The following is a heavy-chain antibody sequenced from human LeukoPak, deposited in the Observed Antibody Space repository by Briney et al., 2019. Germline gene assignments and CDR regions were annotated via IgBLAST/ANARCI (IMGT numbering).Heavy chain of an antibody. V-gene: IGHV4-59*12. J-gene: IGHJ5*02. CDR1: GGSISSYY. Sequence: PSETLSLTCSVSGGSISSYYWSWIRQPPGKGLEWIGYIYDSGSTNYNPSLKSRVTTSVDTSKNQFSLKLSSVTAADTAVYYCARGRLKGDYYGSGSYRNWFDPWGQGTLVTVSS. CDR3: ARGRLKGDYYGSGSYRNWFDP. CDR2: IYDSGST. D-gene: IGHD3-10*01.